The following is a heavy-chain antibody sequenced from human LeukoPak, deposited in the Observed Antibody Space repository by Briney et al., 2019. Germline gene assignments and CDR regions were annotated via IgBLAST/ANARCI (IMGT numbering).Heavy chain of an antibody. J-gene: IGHJ4*02. Sequence: GGSLRLSCAASEFTVSSNYMSWVRQAPGKGLEWVSVIYSGGSTYYADSVKGRFTISRDNSKNTLYLQMNSLRAEDTAVYYCARYPAYYDILTGYYTPHYYFDYWGQGTLVTVSS. CDR3: ARYPAYYDILTGYYTPHYYFDY. CDR2: IYSGGST. CDR1: EFTVSSNY. D-gene: IGHD3-9*01. V-gene: IGHV3-66*01.